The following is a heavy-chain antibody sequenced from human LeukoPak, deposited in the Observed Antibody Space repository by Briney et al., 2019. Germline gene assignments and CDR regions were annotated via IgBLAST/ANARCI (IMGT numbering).Heavy chain of an antibody. CDR2: IRSKAYGGTT. Sequence: GGSLRLSCTASGFTFGDYAMSWVRQAPGKGLEWVGFIRSKAYGGTTEYAASVKGRFTISRDDSKNTLYLQMNSLKTEDTAVYYCTTDGGYGDYSRLQRIDYWGQGTLVTVSS. V-gene: IGHV3-49*04. CDR3: TTDGGYGDYSRLQRIDY. CDR1: GFTFGDYA. J-gene: IGHJ4*02. D-gene: IGHD4-17*01.